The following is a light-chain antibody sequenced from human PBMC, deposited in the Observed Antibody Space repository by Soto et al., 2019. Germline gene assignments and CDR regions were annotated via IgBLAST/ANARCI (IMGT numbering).Light chain of an antibody. J-gene: IGKJ4*01. CDR2: GAS. CDR3: QQYNSYSLT. V-gene: IGKV1-5*01. Sequence: DIQMTQSPSTLSASAGDRVTITCRASQSISTRLAWYQQKPGKAPKFLIYGASSLDSGVPSRFSGSGSGTEFTLTISSLQPDDFATYYCQQYNSYSLTFGGGTKVEIK. CDR1: QSISTR.